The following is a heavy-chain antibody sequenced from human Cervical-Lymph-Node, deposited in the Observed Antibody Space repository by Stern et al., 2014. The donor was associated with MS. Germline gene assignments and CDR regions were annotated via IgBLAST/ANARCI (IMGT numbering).Heavy chain of an antibody. CDR3: TRGCSGEWQGNWFDP. CDR1: GYTFTSSD. D-gene: IGHD3-10*01. CDR2: MNPNSGNT. Sequence: VHLVESGAEVKKPGASVTVSCKASGYTFTSSDINWVRQAPGQGLEWMGWMNPNSGNTRYAQKFQGRVTMTRNTSISTAYMELSSLRSDDTAVYYCTRGCSGEWQGNWFDPWGQGTPVTVSS. J-gene: IGHJ5*02. V-gene: IGHV1-8*01.